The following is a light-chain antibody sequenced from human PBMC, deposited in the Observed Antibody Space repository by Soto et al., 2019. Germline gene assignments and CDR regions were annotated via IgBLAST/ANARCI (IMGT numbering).Light chain of an antibody. CDR3: TAWDNSLRGRV. J-gene: IGLJ3*02. CDR2: SDD. Sequence: QSVLTQPPSASGTPGQRVTISCSGSSSNIGSHTVNWYQQLPGTAPKLLIYSDDRRPSGVPDRFSGSKSGTSVSLAISGLQSEDEADYYCTAWDNSLRGRVFGGGTQLTVL. V-gene: IGLV1-44*01. CDR1: SSNIGSHT.